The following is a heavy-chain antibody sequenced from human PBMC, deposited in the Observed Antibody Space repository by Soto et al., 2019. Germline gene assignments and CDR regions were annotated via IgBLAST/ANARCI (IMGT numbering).Heavy chain of an antibody. V-gene: IGHV1-69*01. CDR3: ARNSGPTYDSSGYYYGY. Sequence: QVQLVQSGAEVKKPGSSVKVSCKASGGTFSSYAISWVRQAPGQGLEWMGGIIPIFGTANYAQKFQGRVTITADESTSTAYMELSSLRSEDTAVHYCARNSGPTYDSSGYYYGYWGQGTLVTVSS. CDR2: IIPIFGTA. J-gene: IGHJ4*02. D-gene: IGHD3-22*01. CDR1: GGTFSSYA.